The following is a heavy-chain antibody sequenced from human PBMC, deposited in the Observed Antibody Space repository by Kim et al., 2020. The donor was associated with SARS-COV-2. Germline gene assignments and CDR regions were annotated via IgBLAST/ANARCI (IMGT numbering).Heavy chain of an antibody. Sequence: GGSLRLSCAASGFTCSSYGMHWVRQAPGKGLEWVAVIWYDGSNKYSADSVKGRFTISRDNSKNTLYLQMNSLRAEDTTVYYCARETPCSGGSCYSFLIYFYGMDVWGQGTPVPVSS. CDR2: IWYDGSNK. D-gene: IGHD2-15*01. CDR1: GFTCSSYG. CDR3: ARETPCSGGSCYSFLIYFYGMDV. J-gene: IGHJ6*02. V-gene: IGHV3-33*01.